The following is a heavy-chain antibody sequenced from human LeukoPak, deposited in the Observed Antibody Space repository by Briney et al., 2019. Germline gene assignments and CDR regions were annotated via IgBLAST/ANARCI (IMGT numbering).Heavy chain of an antibody. Sequence: GGSLRLSCAASGFTFSSYAMHWVRQAPGKGLEWVAVISYDGSNKYYADSVKDRFTISRDNSKNTLYLQMNSLRAEDTAVYYCARDLSDYVWGSYRWNYFDYWGQGTLVTVSS. D-gene: IGHD3-16*02. CDR3: ARDLSDYVWGSYRWNYFDY. J-gene: IGHJ4*02. CDR1: GFTFSSYA. V-gene: IGHV3-30-3*01. CDR2: ISYDGSNK.